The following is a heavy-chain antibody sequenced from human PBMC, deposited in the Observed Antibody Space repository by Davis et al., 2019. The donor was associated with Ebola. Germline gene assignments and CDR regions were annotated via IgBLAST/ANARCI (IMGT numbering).Heavy chain of an antibody. CDR3: ARGLTYYDFWSGYLDY. Sequence: GESLKISCAASGFTFSSYAMSWVRQAPGKGLEWVSAISGSGGSTYYADSVKGRFTISRHNSKNTLYLQMNSLRAEDTAVYYCARGLTYYDFWSGYLDYWGQGTLVTVSS. CDR1: GFTFSSYA. CDR2: ISGSGGST. V-gene: IGHV3-23*01. D-gene: IGHD3-3*01. J-gene: IGHJ4*02.